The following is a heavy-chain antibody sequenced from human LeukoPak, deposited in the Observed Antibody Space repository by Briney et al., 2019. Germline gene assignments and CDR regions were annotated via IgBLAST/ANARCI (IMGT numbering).Heavy chain of an antibody. D-gene: IGHD5-18*01. CDR2: ISAYNGNT. J-gene: IGHJ4*02. CDR1: GYTLTSFG. CDR3: TRDLGVDTTMIFFDY. V-gene: IGHV1-18*01. Sequence: ASVKVSCKASGYTLTSFGISWVRQAPGQGLEWMGWISAYNGNTNYAQKLQGRVTMTTDTSTSTAYMEIRGLRSDDTAVYYCTRDLGVDTTMIFFDYWGQGSLVTVSS.